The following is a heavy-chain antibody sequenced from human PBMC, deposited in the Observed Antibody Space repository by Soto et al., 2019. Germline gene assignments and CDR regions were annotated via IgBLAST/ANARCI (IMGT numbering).Heavy chain of an antibody. CDR1: GGTFNTYA. CDR3: AREVQVHTPAFVY. Sequence: QVQLVQSGAEMKKPGSSVKVSCQSSGGTFNTYAMNWVRQAPGQGPEWMGDISPMFGAANYAPKFHGGGTITAYESTGTSHMQLISVTSEDTALYFCAREVQVHTPAFVYWGQGTLVTVSS. V-gene: IGHV1-69*19. J-gene: IGHJ4*02. D-gene: IGHD3-10*01. CDR2: ISPMFGAA.